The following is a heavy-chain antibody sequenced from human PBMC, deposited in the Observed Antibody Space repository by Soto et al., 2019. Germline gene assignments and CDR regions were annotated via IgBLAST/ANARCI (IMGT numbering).Heavy chain of an antibody. Sequence: QVQLVQSGAEVKKPGSSVKVSCKASGGTFSSYAISWVRQAPGQGLEWMGGIIPIFGTANYAQKFQGRVTITEDEPTRTAYMELSSQRAEDTAVYYCAGVREIVLVPAEQAGWGQGTTVTVSS. J-gene: IGHJ6*02. D-gene: IGHD2-2*01. CDR3: AGVREIVLVPAEQAG. CDR2: IIPIFGTA. V-gene: IGHV1-69*12. CDR1: GGTFSSYA.